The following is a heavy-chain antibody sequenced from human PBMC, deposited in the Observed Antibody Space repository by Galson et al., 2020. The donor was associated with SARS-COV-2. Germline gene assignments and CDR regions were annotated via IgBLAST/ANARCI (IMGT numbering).Heavy chain of an antibody. CDR3: ANGDFWSGYYTCYFDY. CDR1: GFTFSSYA. D-gene: IGHD3-3*01. Sequence: GGSLRLSCAASGFTFSSYAMSWVRQAPGKGLEWVSAISGSGGSTYYADSVKGRFTISRDNSKNTLYLQMNSLRAEDTAVYYCANGDFWSGYYTCYFDYWGQGTMVTVSS. CDR2: ISGSGGST. J-gene: IGHJ4*03. V-gene: IGHV3-23*01.